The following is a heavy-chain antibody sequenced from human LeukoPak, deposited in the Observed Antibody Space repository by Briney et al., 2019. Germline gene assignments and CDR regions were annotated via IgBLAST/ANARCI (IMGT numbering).Heavy chain of an antibody. V-gene: IGHV3-73*01. CDR1: GFSFSASA. CDR3: TRHETDDYGDTTGDY. J-gene: IGHJ4*02. Sequence: GGSLRLSCAASGFSFSASAMHWVRQASGKGLEWVGRIRSKGNSYATAYAASVKGRFTISRDDSKNTAYLQMNSLKTEDTAVYYCTRHETDDYGDTTGDYWGQGTLVTVSS. D-gene: IGHD4-17*01. CDR2: IRSKGNSYAT.